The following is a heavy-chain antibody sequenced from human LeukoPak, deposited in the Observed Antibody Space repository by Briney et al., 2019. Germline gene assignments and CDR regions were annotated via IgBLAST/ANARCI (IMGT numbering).Heavy chain of an antibody. Sequence: PSQTLSHTCTVSGGSISSGGYYWSWIRQPPGKGLEWIGYIYHSGSTYYNPSLKSRVTISVDRSKNQFSLKLSSVTAADTAVYYCARVPMIAARPRYFQHWGQGTLVTVSS. V-gene: IGHV4-30-2*01. CDR2: IYHSGST. CDR1: GGSISSGGYY. CDR3: ARVPMIAARPRYFQH. J-gene: IGHJ1*01. D-gene: IGHD6-6*01.